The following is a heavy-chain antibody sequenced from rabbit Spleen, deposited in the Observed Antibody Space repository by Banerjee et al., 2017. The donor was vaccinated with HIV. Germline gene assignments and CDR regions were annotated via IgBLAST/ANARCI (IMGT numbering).Heavy chain of an antibody. D-gene: IGHD4-1*01. J-gene: IGHJ4*01. CDR2: IYGGKGST. CDR3: ARDLAGVIGWNFGW. V-gene: IGHV1S45*01. CDR1: GFDFSSYY. Sequence: QEQLKETGGGLVQPGGSLTLSCTASGFDFSSYYMSWVRQAPGKGLEWIGIIYGGKGSTDYASWVNGRFTISKTSSTTVTLQMTSLTAADTATYFCARDLAGVIGWNFGWWGPGTLVTVS.